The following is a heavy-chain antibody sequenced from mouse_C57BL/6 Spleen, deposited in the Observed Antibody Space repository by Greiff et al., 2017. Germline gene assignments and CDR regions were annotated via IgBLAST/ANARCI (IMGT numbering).Heavy chain of an antibody. CDR1: GFSLTSYG. D-gene: IGHD1-1*01. CDR3: ARSFTTVVAFDY. V-gene: IGHV2-2*01. CDR2: IWSGGST. J-gene: IGHJ2*01. Sequence: VQLQQSGPGLVQPSQSLSITCTVSGFSLTSYGVHWVRQSPGKGLEWLVVIWSGGSTDYNAAFISRLSISKDNSKSQVFFKMNSLQADDTAIYYCARSFTTVVAFDYWGQGTTLTVSS.